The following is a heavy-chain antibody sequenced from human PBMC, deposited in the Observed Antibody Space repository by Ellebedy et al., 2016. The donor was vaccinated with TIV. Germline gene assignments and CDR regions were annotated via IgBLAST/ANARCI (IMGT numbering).Heavy chain of an antibody. CDR3: VHTGDRGI. CDR1: GYTFTSYG. D-gene: IGHD3-10*01. Sequence: AASVKVSCKASGYTFTSYGLSWVRRAPGQGLEWLGWISTYNGDTKYAQNLQGRVTMTTDTSTSTAYVELRSLRSEDTAVYYWVHTGDRGIWGQGTMVTVSS. J-gene: IGHJ3*02. CDR2: ISTYNGDT. V-gene: IGHV1-18*01.